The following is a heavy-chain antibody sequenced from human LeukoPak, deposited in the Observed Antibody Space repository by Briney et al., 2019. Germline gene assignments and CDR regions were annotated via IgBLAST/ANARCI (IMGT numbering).Heavy chain of an antibody. CDR3: ARAEVVAPFDY. J-gene: IGHJ4*02. CDR1: GFTVSSNY. D-gene: IGHD2-15*01. Sequence: GGSLRLSCAASGFTVSSNYMSWVRQAPGKGLEWVSVIYSGGSTYYADSVKGRFTISRDNSKNTLYLQMNSLRAEDTAVYYCARAEVVAPFDYWGQGTLVTVSS. CDR2: IYSGGST. V-gene: IGHV3-66*02.